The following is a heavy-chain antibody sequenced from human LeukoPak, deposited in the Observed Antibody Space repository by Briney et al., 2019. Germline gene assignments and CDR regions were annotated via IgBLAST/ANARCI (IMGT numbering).Heavy chain of an antibody. J-gene: IGHJ4*02. D-gene: IGHD6-19*01. CDR2: IYYSGST. V-gene: IGHV4-39*01. Sequence: SETLSLTCTVSGGSISSSSYYWGWIRQPPGKGLEWIGSIYYSGSTYYNPSLKSRVTISVDTSKNQFSLKLSSVTAADTAVYYCARRRGSGPDDYWGQGILVTVSS. CDR3: ARRRGSGPDDY. CDR1: GGSISSSSYY.